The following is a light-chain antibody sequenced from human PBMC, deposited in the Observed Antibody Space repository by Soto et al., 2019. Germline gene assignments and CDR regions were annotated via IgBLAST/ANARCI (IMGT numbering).Light chain of an antibody. CDR3: QQYNQWPIT. CDR2: GAS. Sequence: EIVMTQSPATLSVSPGERATLSCRASQSVSSNLAWYQQKRGQAPGLLIFGASTRATGIPARFSGSGSGSEFTLTISSLQSEDFAVYYCQQYNQWPITFGQGTRLEIK. J-gene: IGKJ5*01. CDR1: QSVSSN. V-gene: IGKV3-15*01.